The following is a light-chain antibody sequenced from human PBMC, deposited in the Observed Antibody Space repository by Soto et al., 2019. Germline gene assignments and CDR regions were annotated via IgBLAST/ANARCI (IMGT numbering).Light chain of an antibody. Sequence: DIQMTQSPSSESASVGDRVSITCRASQAISTWLAWYQQKPGKAPKLLIYAASNLQTGVPSRFSGSGSGTDFTLTISSLQPEDFATYYCQQANSFPRTFGQGTKVEIK. V-gene: IGKV1D-12*01. CDR1: QAISTW. CDR2: AAS. CDR3: QQANSFPRT. J-gene: IGKJ1*01.